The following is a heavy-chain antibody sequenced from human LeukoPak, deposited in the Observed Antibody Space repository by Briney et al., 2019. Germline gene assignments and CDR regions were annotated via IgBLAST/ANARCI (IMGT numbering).Heavy chain of an antibody. CDR1: RGTFSSYA. Sequence: SVKVSCKASRGTFSSYAISWVRQAPGQGLEWMGGIIPIFGTANYAQKFQGRVTITADESTSTAYMELSSLRSEDTAVYYCARRTPWGWFDPWGQGTLVTVSS. D-gene: IGHD2-2*01. CDR2: IIPIFGTA. J-gene: IGHJ5*02. V-gene: IGHV1-69*13. CDR3: ARRTPWGWFDP.